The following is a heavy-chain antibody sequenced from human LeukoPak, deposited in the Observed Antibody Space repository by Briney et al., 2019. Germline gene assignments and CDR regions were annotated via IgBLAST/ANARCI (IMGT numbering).Heavy chain of an antibody. CDR3: ARATTETYWGSFDY. CDR2: IVPIPGIV. Sequence: SVKVSCKASGGTFSSYAISWVRQAPGQGLEWMGRIVPIPGIVNYAQKFQGRVTITADKSTSTAYMELSSLRSEDTAVYYCARATTETYWGSFDYWGQGTLVTVSS. CDR1: GGTFSSYA. J-gene: IGHJ4*02. D-gene: IGHD3-16*01. V-gene: IGHV1-69*04.